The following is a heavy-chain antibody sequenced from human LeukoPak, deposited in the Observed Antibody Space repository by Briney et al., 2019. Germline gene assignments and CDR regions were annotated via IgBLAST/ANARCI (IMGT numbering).Heavy chain of an antibody. CDR2: VYAGDYDT. J-gene: IGHJ4*01. CDR1: GYSFVSYW. D-gene: IGHD7-27*01. CDR3: TRHAGDLATIKIYF. Sequence: GESLETCCKGSGYSFVSYWIGWVRQMPGKGLEWMGFVYAGDYDTRYSPSYQGQVTISADKSISTAYLQWSSLKASDTATYYCTRHAGDLATIKIYFWGHVTLVTVSS. V-gene: IGHV5-51*01.